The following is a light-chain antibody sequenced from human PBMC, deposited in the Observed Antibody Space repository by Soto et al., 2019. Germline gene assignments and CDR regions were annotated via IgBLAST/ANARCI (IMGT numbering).Light chain of an antibody. CDR2: EGN. CDR1: SSDDGSYNL. Sequence: QSALTQPASVSGSPGQSITISCTGTSSDDGSYNLVSWYQQHPGKAPKLKIYEGNKRPSGVSNRFSGSKSANTAPLTISGLQTDDEPDYYCCSYAGTNTFLFVTGTKVTVL. J-gene: IGLJ1*01. V-gene: IGLV2-23*01. CDR3: CSYAGTNTFL.